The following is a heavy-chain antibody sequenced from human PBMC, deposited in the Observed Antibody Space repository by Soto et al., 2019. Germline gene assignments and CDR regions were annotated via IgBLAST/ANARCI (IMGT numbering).Heavy chain of an antibody. CDR2: INHSGST. CDR3: ARHTGSTADGIMAFDI. Sequence: SETLSLTCTVSGGSISSGGYYWSWIRQPPGKGLEWIGEINHSGSTNYNPSLKSRVTISVDTSKNQFSLKLSSVTAADTAVYYCARHTGSTADGIMAFDIWGQGTMVTVSS. V-gene: IGHV4-39*01. CDR1: GGSISSGGYY. J-gene: IGHJ3*02. D-gene: IGHD3-10*01.